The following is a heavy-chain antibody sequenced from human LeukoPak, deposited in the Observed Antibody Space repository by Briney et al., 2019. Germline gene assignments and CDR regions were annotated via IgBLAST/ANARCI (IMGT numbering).Heavy chain of an antibody. J-gene: IGHJ3*02. V-gene: IGHV4-4*02. CDR2: IYHSGTT. CDR3: ARVGGYYDSSGYLYRDAFDI. Sequence: PGGSLRLSCAASGFTFSSYAMSWVRQAPGKGLEWIGEIYHSGTTNYNPSLKSRVTISVDKSKNQFSLKLNSVTAADTAIYYCARVGGYYDSSGYLYRDAFDIWGRGTMVTVSS. CDR1: GFTFSSYAM. D-gene: IGHD3-22*01.